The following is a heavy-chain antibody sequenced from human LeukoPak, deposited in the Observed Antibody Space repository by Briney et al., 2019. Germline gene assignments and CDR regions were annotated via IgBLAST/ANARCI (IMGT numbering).Heavy chain of an antibody. CDR2: INPNSGGT. D-gene: IGHD2-8*01. CDR3: ARCTNGVCDYGMDV. Sequence: ASVKVSCKASGYTFTGYYMHWVRQAPGQGLEWMGRINPNSGGTNYAQKFQGRVTMTRDTSISTAYMELSRLRSDGTAVYYCARCTNGVCDYGMDVWGQGTTVTVSS. V-gene: IGHV1-2*06. CDR1: GYTFTGYY. J-gene: IGHJ6*02.